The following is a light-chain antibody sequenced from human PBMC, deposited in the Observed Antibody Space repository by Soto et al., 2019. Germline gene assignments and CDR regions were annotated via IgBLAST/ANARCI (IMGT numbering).Light chain of an antibody. Sequence: AIQMTQSPSSLSASVGDRVTITCRASQGIGNDVAWYQQKPGKAPKLLIYAASSLQSGVPSRFSGSGSGTDFTLTISSLQPEDFATYYCQQYNSYWTFGQGTKVEIK. V-gene: IGKV1-6*01. CDR1: QGIGND. CDR2: AAS. J-gene: IGKJ1*01. CDR3: QQYNSYWT.